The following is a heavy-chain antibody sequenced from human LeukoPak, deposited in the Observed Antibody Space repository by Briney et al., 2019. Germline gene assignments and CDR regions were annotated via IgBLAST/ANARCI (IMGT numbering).Heavy chain of an antibody. CDR2: ISNSGSTT. CDR1: GFTFSSYE. D-gene: IGHD6-19*01. Sequence: PGGSLRLSCAASGFTFSSYEMNWVRQAPGKGLEWVSYISNSGSTTYYADSVKGRFTISRDNAKNSLYLQMNSLRGEDTAVYYCARGGAVAGLYWGQGSLVTVSS. V-gene: IGHV3-48*03. J-gene: IGHJ4*02. CDR3: ARGGAVAGLY.